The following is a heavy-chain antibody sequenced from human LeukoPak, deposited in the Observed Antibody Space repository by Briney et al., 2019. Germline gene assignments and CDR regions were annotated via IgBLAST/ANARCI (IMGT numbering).Heavy chain of an antibody. D-gene: IGHD4-17*01. CDR3: ARGLRMNDYGDYLYYFDY. J-gene: IGHJ4*02. CDR1: GYSISSGYY. CDR2: IYHSGST. Sequence: PSETLSLTCTVSGYSISSGYYWGWIRQPPGKGLEWIGSIYHSGSTYYNPSLKSRVTISVDTSKNQFSLKLSSVTAADTAVYYCARGLRMNDYGDYLYYFDYWGQGTLVTVSS. V-gene: IGHV4-38-2*02.